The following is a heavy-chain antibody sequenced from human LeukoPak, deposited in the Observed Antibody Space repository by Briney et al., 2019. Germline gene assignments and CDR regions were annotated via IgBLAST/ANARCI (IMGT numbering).Heavy chain of an antibody. V-gene: IGHV1-2*02. Sequence: GASVKVSCKASGYTFTDCNMHWVRQAPGQGLEWMGWINPNSGVTHYAQKFQVRVTMTRDTSISTAYMELSRLRSDDTAVYYCARGINCDISFDYWGQGALVTVSS. CDR3: ARGINCDISFDY. CDR1: GYTFTDCN. D-gene: IGHD3-9*01. CDR2: INPNSGVT. J-gene: IGHJ4*02.